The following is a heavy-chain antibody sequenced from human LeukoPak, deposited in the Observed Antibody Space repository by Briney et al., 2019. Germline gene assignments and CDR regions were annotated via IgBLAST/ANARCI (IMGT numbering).Heavy chain of an antibody. Sequence: PGGSLRLSCAASGFTFSTYNMNWVRQAPGKGLEWIGSIYYSWSTYYNPSLKSRVTISVDTSKNQFSLKLSSVTAADAAVYYCARQGGITMIVVVIHDGFDIWGQGTMVSVSS. J-gene: IGHJ3*02. D-gene: IGHD3-22*01. V-gene: IGHV4-39*01. CDR3: ARQGGITMIVVVIHDGFDI. CDR2: IYYSWST. CDR1: GFTFSTYNMN.